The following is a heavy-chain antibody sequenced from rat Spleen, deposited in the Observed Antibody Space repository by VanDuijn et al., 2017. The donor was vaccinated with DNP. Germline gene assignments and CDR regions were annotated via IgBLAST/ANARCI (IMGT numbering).Heavy chain of an antibody. J-gene: IGHJ2*01. Sequence: EVKLVESGGGLVQPGRSLKLSCVVSGFNFNDHWMGWVRQAPGKGLEWIGEINKDSSTIKYSPSLKDKLSISRDNAQNTLYMQMRELGSEDTAIYYCASGPNYGGYSDYFGYWGQGVMVTVSS. CDR1: GFNFNDHW. V-gene: IGHV4-2*01. CDR3: ASGPNYGGYSDYFGY. CDR2: INKDSSTI. D-gene: IGHD1-11*01.